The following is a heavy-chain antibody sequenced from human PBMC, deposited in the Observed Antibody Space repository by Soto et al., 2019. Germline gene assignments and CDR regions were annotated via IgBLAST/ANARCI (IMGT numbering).Heavy chain of an antibody. V-gene: IGHV1-69*13. Sequence: SVKVSCKASGGTFSSYAISWVRQAAGQGLEWMGGIIPIFGTANYAQKFQGRVTITADESTSTAYMELSSLRSEDTAVYYCARGSDIVVVPAARFYYYGMDVWGQGTTVTVSS. CDR1: GGTFSSYA. D-gene: IGHD2-2*01. CDR2: IIPIFGTA. CDR3: ARGSDIVVVPAARFYYYGMDV. J-gene: IGHJ6*02.